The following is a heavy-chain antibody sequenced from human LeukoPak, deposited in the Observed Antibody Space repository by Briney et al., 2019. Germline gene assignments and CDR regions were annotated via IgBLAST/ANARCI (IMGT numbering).Heavy chain of an antibody. D-gene: IGHD6-6*01. CDR2: LKGNGANT. J-gene: IGHJ3*02. CDR1: GFTFSSSG. CDR3: AKDLGRILIATPRDAFDI. Sequence: GGSLRLSCAASGFTFSSSGMTWVRQAPGKGLEWVAALKGNGANTYYADSVRGRFTISRDNSKNTLYLQMTSPRAEDTAIYYCAKDLGRILIATPRDAFDIWGLGTMVTVSS. V-gene: IGHV3-23*01.